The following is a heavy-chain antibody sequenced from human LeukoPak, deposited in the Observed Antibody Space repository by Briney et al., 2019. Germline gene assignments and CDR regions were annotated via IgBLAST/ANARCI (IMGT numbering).Heavy chain of an antibody. J-gene: IGHJ4*02. CDR1: GFTFSSYA. CDR3: AKDGDGYYYDSSGYSWYFDY. V-gene: IGHV3-23*01. CDR2: ISGSGSSA. Sequence: GGSLRLSCAASGFTFSSYAMTWVRQAPGEGLQWVSDISGSGSSAYYADSVKGRFTISRDNSKNTLYLQMNSLRAEDTAVYYCAKDGDGYYYDSSGYSWYFDYWGQGTLVTASS. D-gene: IGHD3-22*01.